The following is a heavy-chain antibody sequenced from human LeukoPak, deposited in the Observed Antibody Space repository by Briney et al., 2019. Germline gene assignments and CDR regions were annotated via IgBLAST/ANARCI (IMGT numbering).Heavy chain of an antibody. Sequence: GASVKVSCKASGYTFTSYDINWVRQATGQGLEWMGWMNPNSGNTGYAQKFQGRVTMTTNTLISTAYMELSSLRSEDTANYYCARGYSINCSSTSCNHYLNWFDPWGQGTLVTVSS. D-gene: IGHD2-2*01. CDR2: MNPNSGNT. CDR1: GYTFTSYD. CDR3: ARGYSINCSSTSCNHYLNWFDP. V-gene: IGHV1-8*01. J-gene: IGHJ5*02.